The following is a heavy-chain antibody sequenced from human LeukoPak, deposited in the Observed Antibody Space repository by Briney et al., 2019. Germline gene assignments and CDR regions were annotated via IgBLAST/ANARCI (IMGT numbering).Heavy chain of an antibody. CDR1: GFIFSRYW. CDR3: ARDPGPYCGGDCYYFDY. D-gene: IGHD2-21*02. V-gene: IGHV3-74*01. J-gene: IGHJ4*02. Sequence: GGSLRLSCAASGFIFSRYWMHWVRQAPGKGLVWVARIDNDGSGTSYADSVKGRFTISRDNAKNTLYLQMNSLRAEDTAVYYCARDPGPYCGGDCYYFDYWGQGTLVTVST. CDR2: IDNDGSGT.